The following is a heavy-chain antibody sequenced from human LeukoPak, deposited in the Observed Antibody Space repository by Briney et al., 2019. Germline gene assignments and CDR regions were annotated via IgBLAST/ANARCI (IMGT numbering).Heavy chain of an antibody. Sequence: SETLSLTCAVSDYSISSGDYWGWIRQPPGKGLEWIGSVYYSGSTHYGPSLKNRVTISVDTSKNQFSLKLRSVTAADTALYYCARNDSSGYFDYWGQGTLVTVSS. D-gene: IGHD3-22*01. V-gene: IGHV4-38-2*01. CDR2: VYYSGST. CDR1: DYSISSGDY. J-gene: IGHJ4*02. CDR3: ARNDSSGYFDY.